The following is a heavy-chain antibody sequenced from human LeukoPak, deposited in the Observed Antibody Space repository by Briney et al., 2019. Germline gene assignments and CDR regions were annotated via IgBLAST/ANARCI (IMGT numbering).Heavy chain of an antibody. CDR1: GGSISSGSYY. CDR2: IYTSGST. D-gene: IGHD2-21*01. V-gene: IGHV4-61*02. J-gene: IGHJ3*02. CDR3: AALGVIAPYDAFDI. Sequence: SETLSLTCTVSGGSISSGSYYWSWIRQPAGEGLEWIGRIYTSGSTNSNPSLKSRVTISVDTSKNQFSLKLRSVTAADTAVYYCAALGVIAPYDAFDIWGQGTMVTVSS.